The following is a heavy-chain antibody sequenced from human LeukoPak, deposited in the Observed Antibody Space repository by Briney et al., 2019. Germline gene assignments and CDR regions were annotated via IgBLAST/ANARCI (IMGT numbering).Heavy chain of an antibody. CDR2: IKQDGSEK. J-gene: IGHJ4*02. V-gene: IGHV3-7*01. CDR3: ARDPRGAGYEALFDY. D-gene: IGHD5-12*01. CDR1: GFTFSSYW. Sequence: GSLLLSCAASGFTFSSYWMSWVRPAPGKGLEWVANIKQDGSEKYYVDSVKGRFTISRDNAKNSLYLQMNSLRAEDTAVYYCARDPRGAGYEALFDYWGQGTLVTVSS.